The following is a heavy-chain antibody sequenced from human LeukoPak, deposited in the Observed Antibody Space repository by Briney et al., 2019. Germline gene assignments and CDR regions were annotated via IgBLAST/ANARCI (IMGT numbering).Heavy chain of an antibody. D-gene: IGHD1-26*01. CDR2: IIPIFGTA. J-gene: IGHJ6*03. V-gene: IGHV1-69*05. CDR1: GGTFSSYA. CDR3: ARERREGGSYYYYYYMDV. Sequence: ASVKVSCKASGGTFSSYAISWVRQAPGQGLEWMGGIIPIFGTANYALKFQGRVTITTDESTSTAYMELSSLRSEDTAVYYCARERREGGSYYYYYYMDVWGKGTTVTVSS.